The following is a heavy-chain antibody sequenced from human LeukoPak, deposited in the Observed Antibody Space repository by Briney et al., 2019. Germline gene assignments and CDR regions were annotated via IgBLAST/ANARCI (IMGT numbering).Heavy chain of an antibody. CDR3: ASDYYGSGTRGAFDI. Sequence: ASVKVSCKASGYTFTGYYRHWVRQARGQGLDWMGWINPNSGGTNYAQKFQGWVTMTRDTSISTAYMELRRLSSDDTAVYYCASDYYGSGTRGAFDIWGQGTMVTVSS. CDR2: INPNSGGT. V-gene: IGHV1-2*04. J-gene: IGHJ3*02. CDR1: GYTFTGYY. D-gene: IGHD3-10*01.